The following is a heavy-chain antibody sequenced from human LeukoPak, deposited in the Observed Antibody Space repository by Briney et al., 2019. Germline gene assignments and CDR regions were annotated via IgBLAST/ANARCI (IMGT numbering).Heavy chain of an antibody. CDR1: GYTFTSYG. CDR2: ISAYNGNT. V-gene: IGHV1-18*01. CDR3: ARDPSSGWYKDAFHI. D-gene: IGHD6-19*01. J-gene: IGHJ3*02. Sequence: ASVKVSCKASGYTFTSYGISWVRQAPGQALEWMGWISAYNGNTNYAQKLQGRVTMTTDTSTSTAYMELRSLRSDDTAVYYCARDPSSGWYKDAFHIWGQGTMVTVSS.